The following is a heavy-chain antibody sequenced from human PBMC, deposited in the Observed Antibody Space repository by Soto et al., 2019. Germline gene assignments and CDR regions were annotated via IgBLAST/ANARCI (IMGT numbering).Heavy chain of an antibody. D-gene: IGHD3-22*01. CDR3: ARNAYDSSGYYDFFDY. Sequence: PSETLSLTCTVSGGSIGTYYWSWIRQPPGKGLEWIGYIYYSGSTTYNPSLKSRVTISVDTSKNQFSLNLSSVTAADTAVYYCARNAYDSSGYYDFFDYWGQGTLVTVSS. J-gene: IGHJ4*02. V-gene: IGHV4-59*01. CDR1: GGSIGTYY. CDR2: IYYSGST.